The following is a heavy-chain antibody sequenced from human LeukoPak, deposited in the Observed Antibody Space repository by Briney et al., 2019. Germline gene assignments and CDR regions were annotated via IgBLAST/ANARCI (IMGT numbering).Heavy chain of an antibody. V-gene: IGHV4-4*07. D-gene: IGHD3-3*01. J-gene: IGHJ6*03. CDR1: GGPIRSYY. CDR3: ARLGFFGVDNYYYYMDV. CDR2: IYTSGST. Sequence: SDTLSLTCTLSGGPIRSYYWSWIRQPAGKGLEWIGRIYTSGSTNHNPSLNSRVTRSVDTSKNQFSLKLRSLTAADTAVYSCARLGFFGVDNYYYYMDVWGKGTTVTVSS.